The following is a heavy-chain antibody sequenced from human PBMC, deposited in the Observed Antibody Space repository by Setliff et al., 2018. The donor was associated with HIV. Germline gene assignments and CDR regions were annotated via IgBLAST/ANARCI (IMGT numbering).Heavy chain of an antibody. J-gene: IGHJ4*02. CDR2: INSASGGT. Sequence: ASVKVSCKASGYTFTDYYIHWVRQAPGQGLEWMGWINSASGGTNYAQNFQGRVTVTRDTSINTAYVELNSLESDDTAVYYCATRIRDGHRGYGYFDFWGQGTLVTVSS. CDR3: ATRIRDGHRGYGYFDF. V-gene: IGHV1-2*02. D-gene: IGHD5-12*01. CDR1: GYTFTDYY.